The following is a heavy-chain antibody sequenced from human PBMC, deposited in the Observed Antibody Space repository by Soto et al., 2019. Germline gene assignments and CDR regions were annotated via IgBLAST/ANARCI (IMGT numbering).Heavy chain of an antibody. D-gene: IGHD2-15*01. Sequence: GGSLRLSCAASGFTFSSYAMHWVRQAPGKGLEWVAVISYDGSNKYYADSVEGRFTISRDNSKNTLYLQMNSLRAEDTAVYYCARDPWSGAFDIWGQGTMVTVSS. J-gene: IGHJ3*02. CDR1: GFTFSSYA. CDR2: ISYDGSNK. V-gene: IGHV3-30-3*01. CDR3: ARDPWSGAFDI.